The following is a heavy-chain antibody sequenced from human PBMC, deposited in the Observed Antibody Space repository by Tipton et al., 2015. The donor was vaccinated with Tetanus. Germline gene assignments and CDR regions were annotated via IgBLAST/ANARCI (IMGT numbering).Heavy chain of an antibody. CDR2: VDPRASQA. Sequence: QLVQSGAEVGKPEESLKISCQGSGYNFSHYSIGWVRQLPGRGLEWMGIVDPRASQATYGPSFQGQVTLSADRSINVAYLQRGSRKASDTGLYYCARRRSAVLSGAYHWYFDLWGRGTLVGVSS. CDR3: ARRRSAVLSGAYHWYFDL. CDR1: GYNFSHYS. J-gene: IGHJ2*01. D-gene: IGHD3-3*01. V-gene: IGHV5-51*01.